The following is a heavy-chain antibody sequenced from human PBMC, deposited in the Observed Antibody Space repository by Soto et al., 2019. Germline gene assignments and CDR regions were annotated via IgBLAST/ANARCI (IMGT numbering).Heavy chain of an antibody. CDR2: ISAYNGNT. CDR1: GYTFTSYG. V-gene: IGHV1-18*04. D-gene: IGHD3-3*01. Sequence: ASVKVSCKASGYTFTSYGISWVRQAPGQGLEWMGWISAYNGNTNYAQKLQGRVTITTDTSTSTAYMELRSLRSDDTAVYYCARVRMARYYDFWSGYYPRPYYYYYGMDVWGQGTTVTVSS. J-gene: IGHJ6*02. CDR3: ARVRMARYYDFWSGYYPRPYYYYYGMDV.